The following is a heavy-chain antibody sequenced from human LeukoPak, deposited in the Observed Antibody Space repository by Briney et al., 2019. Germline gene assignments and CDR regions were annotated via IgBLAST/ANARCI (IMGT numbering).Heavy chain of an antibody. D-gene: IGHD2/OR15-2a*01. CDR1: GFTFSNHA. CDR3: AKGDSKDYLNYFDYLNYFDH. Sequence: GGSLRLSCAASGFTFSNHAMTWVRQAPGKGLEWVSTINISGGSTFYADSVKGRFTISRDNSKNTLSLQMNSLRAEDTAIYYCAKGDSKDYLNYFDYLNYFDHWGQGALVTVSS. V-gene: IGHV3-23*01. J-gene: IGHJ4*02. CDR2: INISGGST.